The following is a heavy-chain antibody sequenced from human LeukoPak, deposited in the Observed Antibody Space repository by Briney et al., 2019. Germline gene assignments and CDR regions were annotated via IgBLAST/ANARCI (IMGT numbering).Heavy chain of an antibody. CDR2: ISHDGDNT. CDR3: ARDQKYCSSTSCNYYYYYGMDV. CDR1: GFAFGSYA. D-gene: IGHD2-2*01. V-gene: IGHV3-30*14. J-gene: IGHJ6*02. Sequence: GGSLRLSCEASGFAFGSYAMHWVRQAPGRGLEWVAVISHDGDNTNSGESVKGRFTISRDNSKNTLYLQMNSLRAEDTAVYYCARDQKYCSSTSCNYYYYYGMDVWGQGTTVTVSS.